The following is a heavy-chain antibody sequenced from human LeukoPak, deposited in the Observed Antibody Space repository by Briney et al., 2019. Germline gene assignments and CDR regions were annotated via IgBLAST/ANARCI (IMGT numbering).Heavy chain of an antibody. CDR1: GVTFSSYG. D-gene: IGHD1-26*01. CDR3: AAEEGYLTNSGNYKGVDY. CDR2: IRSDGSNK. V-gene: IGHV3-30*02. Sequence: GGSLRLSCAASGVTFSSYGMHWVRQAPGRGLEWVAFIRSDGSNKSYADSVKGRFTISTDNSKNTLCLQMNSLRAEDTAVYYCAAEEGYLTNSGNYKGVDYWGQGTLVTVSS. J-gene: IGHJ4*02.